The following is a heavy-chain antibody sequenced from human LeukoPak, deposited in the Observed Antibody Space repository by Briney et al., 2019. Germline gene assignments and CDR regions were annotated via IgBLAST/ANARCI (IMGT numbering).Heavy chain of an antibody. CDR1: GLTFSDAW. D-gene: IGHD5-12*01. Sequence: GGSLRLSCVLSGLTFSDAWMSWVRQAPGKGLEWVGRIRNDRITDYAAPVQGRFSISRDNSKNTFYLQMNSLRTEETGMYCTWMATIFTVDYWGQGTLVTVSS. CDR2: IRNDRIT. V-gene: IGHV3-15*01. J-gene: IGHJ4*02. CDR3: WMATIFTVDY.